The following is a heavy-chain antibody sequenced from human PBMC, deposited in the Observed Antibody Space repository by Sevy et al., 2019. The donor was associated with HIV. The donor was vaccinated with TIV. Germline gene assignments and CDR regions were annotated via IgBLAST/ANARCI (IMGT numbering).Heavy chain of an antibody. Sequence: GGSLRLSCAASGFTFSSYWMHWVRQAPGKGLVWVSRINSDGSSTSYADSVKGRFTISRDNAKNTLYLQMNSLIAEDTAVYYCARDRESDYGDYARFDYWGQGTLVTVSS. V-gene: IGHV3-74*01. D-gene: IGHD4-17*01. CDR1: GFTFSSYW. J-gene: IGHJ4*02. CDR3: ARDRESDYGDYARFDY. CDR2: INSDGSST.